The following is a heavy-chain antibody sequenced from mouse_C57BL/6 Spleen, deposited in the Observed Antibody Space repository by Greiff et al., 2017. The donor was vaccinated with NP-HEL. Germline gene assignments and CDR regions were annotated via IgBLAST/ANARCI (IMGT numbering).Heavy chain of an antibody. Sequence: QVQLQQPGTELVKPGASVKLSCKASGYTFTSYWMHWVKQRPGQGLEWIGNINPSNGGTNYNEKFKSKATLTVDKSSSTAYMQLSSLTSEDSAVYYCARPFITTVVATNYCDYWGQGTTLTVSS. CDR3: ARPFITTVVATNYCDY. CDR1: GYTFTSYW. D-gene: IGHD1-1*01. CDR2: INPSNGGT. V-gene: IGHV1-53*01. J-gene: IGHJ2*01.